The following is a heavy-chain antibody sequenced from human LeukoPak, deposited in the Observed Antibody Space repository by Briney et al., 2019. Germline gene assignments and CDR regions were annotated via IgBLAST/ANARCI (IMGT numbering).Heavy chain of an antibody. J-gene: IGHJ4*02. V-gene: IGHV4-39*07. D-gene: IGHD4-23*01. Sequence: SETLSLTCTVSGGSISSSSYYWGWIRQPPGKGLEWIGSIYYSGSTYYNPSLKSRVTISVDTSKNQFSLKLSSVTAADTAVYYCAREGSTTVAGLDYWGQGTLVTVSS. CDR3: AREGSTTVAGLDY. CDR1: GGSISSSSYY. CDR2: IYYSGST.